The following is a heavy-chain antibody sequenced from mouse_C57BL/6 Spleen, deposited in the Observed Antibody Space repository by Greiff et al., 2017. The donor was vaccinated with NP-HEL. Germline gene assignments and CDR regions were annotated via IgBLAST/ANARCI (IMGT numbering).Heavy chain of an antibody. CDR1: GYTFTSYW. CDR3: ASSGTVVDYYAMDY. CDR2: IDPSDSYT. D-gene: IGHD1-1*01. V-gene: IGHV1-50*01. J-gene: IGHJ4*01. Sequence: QVQLQQPGAELVKPGASVKLSCKASGYTFTSYWMQWVKQRPGQGLEWIGEIDPSDSYTNFNQKFKGKATLTVDTSSSTAYMQLSSLTSEDSAVYYCASSGTVVDYYAMDYWGQGTAVTVSS.